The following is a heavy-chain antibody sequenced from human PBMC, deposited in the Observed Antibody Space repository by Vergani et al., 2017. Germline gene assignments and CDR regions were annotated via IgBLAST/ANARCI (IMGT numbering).Heavy chain of an antibody. D-gene: IGHD3-10*01. Sequence: VQLVQSGAEVKKPGESLRISCKGSGYSFTSYWISLVRQMPGKGLEWMGRIDPSDSYTNYRPSFQGHVSISADKSISTAYLKWSSLKASDTAMYYCARSHLKARRRRGENAFDIWGQGKMVTVSS. J-gene: IGHJ3*02. V-gene: IGHV5-10-1*03. CDR1: GYSFTSYW. CDR3: ARSHLKARRRRGENAFDI. CDR2: IDPSDSYT.